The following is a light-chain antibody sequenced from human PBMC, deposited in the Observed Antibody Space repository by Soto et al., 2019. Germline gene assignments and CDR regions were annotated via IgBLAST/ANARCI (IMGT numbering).Light chain of an antibody. J-gene: IGLJ3*02. CDR1: SSDVGTYSL. CDR3: CSYAGSTNFAL. V-gene: IGLV2-23*01. CDR2: EGS. Sequence: QSALTQPASVSGSPGQSIIISCTGASSDVGTYSLVSWYQQHPGKAPKLMIYEGSRRPSGVSNRFSGSTSDNTASLTISGLQAEDEADYYCCSYAGSTNFALFGGGTQLTVL.